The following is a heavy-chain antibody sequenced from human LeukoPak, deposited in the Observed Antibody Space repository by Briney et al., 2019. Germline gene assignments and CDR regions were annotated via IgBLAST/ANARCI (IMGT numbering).Heavy chain of an antibody. CDR2: IYTSGST. D-gene: IGHD1-26*01. CDR3: ARGRYIGSYFDY. J-gene: IGHJ4*02. V-gene: IGHV4-4*07. Sequence: SETLSLTCTVSGGSISSYYWIWIRQPAGKGLEWIGRIYTSGSTNYNPSLKSRVTMSVDTSKNQFSLKLSSVTAADTAVYYCARGRYIGSYFDYWGQGTLVTVSS. CDR1: GGSISSYY.